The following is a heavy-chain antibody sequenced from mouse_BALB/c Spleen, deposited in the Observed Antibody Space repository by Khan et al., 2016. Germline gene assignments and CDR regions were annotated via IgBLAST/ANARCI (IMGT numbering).Heavy chain of an antibody. Sequence: EVELVESGGGLVKPGGSLKLSCAASGFNFSSYTMSWVRQTPEQRLEWVATISSGGSYTYYPDNMKGRFTISRDNAKNTLYLQMSSLKSEDTAMYYCARDRSGGFAYWGQGTLVTVSA. J-gene: IGHJ3*01. D-gene: IGHD3-1*01. CDR2: ISSGGSYT. V-gene: IGHV5-6-4*01. CDR3: ARDRSGGFAY. CDR1: GFNFSSYT.